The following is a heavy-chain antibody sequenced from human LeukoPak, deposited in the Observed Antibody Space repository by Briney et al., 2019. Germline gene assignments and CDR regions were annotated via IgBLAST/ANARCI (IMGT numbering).Heavy chain of an antibody. CDR2: IKQDGSEK. CDR1: GFTFSTYW. CDR3: VRYSSDWFPSGCDY. J-gene: IGHJ4*02. D-gene: IGHD6-19*01. Sequence: PGGSLRLSCAASGFTFSTYWMSWVRQAPGKGLEWVANIKQDGSEKYYVDSVKGRFTISRDDAKNSLYLQMNSPRVEDTAVYYCVRYSSDWFPSGCDYWGQGTLVTVSS. V-gene: IGHV3-7*01.